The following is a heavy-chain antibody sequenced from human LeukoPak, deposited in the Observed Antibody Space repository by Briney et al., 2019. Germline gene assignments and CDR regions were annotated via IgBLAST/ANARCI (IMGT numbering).Heavy chain of an antibody. D-gene: IGHD1-1*01. J-gene: IGHJ6*02. V-gene: IGHV1-3*01. CDR2: INAAYGNT. CDR1: GYTFTSYA. Sequence: ASVKVSCKASGYTFTSYAIHWVRQAPGQRLEWMGWINAAYGNTKYSQKFQDRVTITRGTSASTAYMELSSLTSEDTAVYYCARPLDRDYYYYGMDVWGQGTTVTVSS. CDR3: ARPLDRDYYYYGMDV.